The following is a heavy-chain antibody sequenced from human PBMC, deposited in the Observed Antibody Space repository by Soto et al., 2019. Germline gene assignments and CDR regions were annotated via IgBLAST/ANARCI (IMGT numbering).Heavy chain of an antibody. CDR1: GGSISSGDCY. V-gene: IGHV4-30-4*01. CDR3: ARDRRRSGPLDY. J-gene: IGHJ4*02. CDR2: IYYSGST. D-gene: IGHD3-10*01. Sequence: SETPSLTCTVSGGSISSGDCYWSWIRQPPGKGLEWIGYIYYSGSTYYNPSLKSRVTISVDTSKNQFSLKLSSVTAADTAVYYCARDRRRSGPLDYWGQGTLVTVSS.